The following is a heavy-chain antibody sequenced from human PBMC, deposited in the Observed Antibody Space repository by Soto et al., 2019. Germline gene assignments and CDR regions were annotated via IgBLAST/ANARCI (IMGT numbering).Heavy chain of an antibody. CDR1: GGSFSGYY. D-gene: IGHD3-10*01. CDR3: ASTYGSQGDGMDV. V-gene: IGHV4-34*01. CDR2: INHSGST. J-gene: IGHJ6*02. Sequence: SETLSLTCAVYGGSFSGYYWSWIRQPPGKGLEWTGEINHSGSTNYNPSLKSRVTISVDTSKNQFSLKLSSVTAADTAVYYCASTYGSQGDGMDVWGQGTTVTVSS.